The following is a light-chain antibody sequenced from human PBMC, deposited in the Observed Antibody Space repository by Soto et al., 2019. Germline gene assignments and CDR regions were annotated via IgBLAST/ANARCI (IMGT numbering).Light chain of an antibody. Sequence: QSVLTQPPSVSAAPGQRVSISCSGSGSNIGSNSVCWYRQLPGAAPKLLIFDSNKRPSGSPDRFSGSKSGTSATLGISGLQTGDEADYFCATWDSDVSYVVFGGGTKLTVL. CDR1: GSNIGSNS. J-gene: IGLJ2*01. CDR3: ATWDSDVSYVV. CDR2: DSN. V-gene: IGLV1-51*01.